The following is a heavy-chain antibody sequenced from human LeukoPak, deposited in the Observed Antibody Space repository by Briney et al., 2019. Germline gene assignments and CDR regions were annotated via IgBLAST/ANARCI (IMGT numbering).Heavy chain of an antibody. CDR1: GFTFSSYA. D-gene: IGHD2-2*01. J-gene: IGHJ6*04. V-gene: IGHV3-23*01. Sequence: GGSLRLSCVASGFTFSSYAMSWVRQAPGKGLEWVSTISGSGSNTYYADSVKGRFTISRDKSKNTLYLQMNSLRAEDTAVYYSYCSSSSCYAANGLDVWGKGTTVTVSS. CDR3: YCSSSSCYAANGLDV. CDR2: ISGSGSNT.